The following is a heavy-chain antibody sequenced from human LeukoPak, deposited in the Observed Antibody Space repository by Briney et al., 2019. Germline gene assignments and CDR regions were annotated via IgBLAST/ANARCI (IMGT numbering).Heavy chain of an antibody. D-gene: IGHD3-10*01. V-gene: IGHV3-11*05. J-gene: IGHJ4*02. CDR1: GFTFSDYY. CDR2: ISSSSSYT. CDR3: ARASITMVRGVITNGYYFDY. Sequence: NAGGSLRLSCAASGFTFSDYYMSWIRQAPGKGLGWVSYISSSSSYTNYADSVKGRFTISRDNAKNSLYLQMNSLRAEDTAVYYCARASITMVRGVITNGYYFDYWGQGTLVTVSS.